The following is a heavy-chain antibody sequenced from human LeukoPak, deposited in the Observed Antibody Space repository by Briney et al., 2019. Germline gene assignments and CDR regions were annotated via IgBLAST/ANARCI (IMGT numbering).Heavy chain of an antibody. CDR3: AKDRTFTIFGVAGDYFDY. J-gene: IGHJ4*02. CDR1: GFTFSSYG. Sequence: GGSLRLSCAASGFTFSSYGMHWVRQAPGKGLEWVAFIRYDGSNKYYADSVKGRFTISRDNSKNTLYLQMNSLRAEDTAVYYCAKDRTFTIFGVAGDYFDYWGQGTLVTVSS. CDR2: IRYDGSNK. V-gene: IGHV3-30*02. D-gene: IGHD3-3*01.